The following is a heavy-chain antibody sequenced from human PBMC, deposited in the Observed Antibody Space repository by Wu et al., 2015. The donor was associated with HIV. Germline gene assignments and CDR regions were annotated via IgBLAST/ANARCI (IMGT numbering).Heavy chain of an antibody. CDR1: GGTFSSYA. CDR3: ARDPVRHDFPLHYWFDP. J-gene: IGHJ5*02. D-gene: IGHD3-3*01. V-gene: IGHV1-69*12. CDR2: IIPIFGTA. Sequence: QVQLVQSGAEVKKPGSSVKVSCKASGGTFSSYAISWVRQAPGQGLEWMGGIIPIFGTANYAQKFQGRVTITADESTSTAYMELSSLRSEDTAVYYCARDPVRHDFPLHYWFDPWGQGTLVTVSS.